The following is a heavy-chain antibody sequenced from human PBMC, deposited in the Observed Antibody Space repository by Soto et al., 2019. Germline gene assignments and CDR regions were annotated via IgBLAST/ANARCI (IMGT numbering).Heavy chain of an antibody. CDR1: GPTFIAYY. D-gene: IGHD6-6*01. J-gene: IGHJ4*02. CDR2: IDPKSGGT. V-gene: IGHV1-2*02. Sequence: QLVQSGAEVKKPGASVRVSCKTSGPTFIAYYIHWVRQAPGQGLEWMGWIDPKSGGTTYEQKFLGRVTMTRCTSINTAYMDLNRLTSDDTAVYYCARVSVDVPEWGQGTLITVSS. CDR3: ARVSVDVPE.